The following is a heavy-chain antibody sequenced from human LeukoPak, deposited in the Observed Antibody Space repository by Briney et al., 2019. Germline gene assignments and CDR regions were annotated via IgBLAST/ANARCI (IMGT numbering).Heavy chain of an antibody. CDR3: ARVARHPTSPYYFDY. Sequence: GRSLRLSCELSEFTPRTHWMRWLCQAPGKGLEWVANIKQDGSEKYYVDSVKGRFIISRDNAENSLYLQMNGLRAEDTAVYYCARVARHPTSPYYFDYWGQGTLVTVSS. CDR2: IKQDGSEK. CDR1: EFTPRTHW. J-gene: IGHJ4*02. V-gene: IGHV3-7*01.